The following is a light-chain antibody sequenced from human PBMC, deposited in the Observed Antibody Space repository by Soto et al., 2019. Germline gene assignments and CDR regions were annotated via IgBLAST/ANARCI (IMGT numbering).Light chain of an antibody. V-gene: IGKV3-15*01. CDR2: GAS. CDR1: QSVSSN. Sequence: EIVMTQSPATLSVSPVERATLSCRASQSVSSNLAWYQQKPGQAPRLLIYGASARATGIPARFSGSGSGTEFTLTISSLQPEDFAVYYCRQYNNWPRITFGQGTRLEIK. CDR3: RQYNNWPRIT. J-gene: IGKJ5*01.